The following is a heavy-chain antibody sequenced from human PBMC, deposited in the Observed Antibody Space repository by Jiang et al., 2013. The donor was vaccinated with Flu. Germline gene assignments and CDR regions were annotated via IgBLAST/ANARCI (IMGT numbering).Heavy chain of an antibody. J-gene: IGHJ4*01. V-gene: IGHV4-59*01. CDR3: ARGGGWLSDY. Sequence: PGLVKPSETLSLTCSVSGDSSSEYYWGWFRQPQEATGMDWVYPSQWPHRLQSSLKSRITLSVDTSNSQLSLKLSSATAADTAIYFCARGGGWLSDYWARNPGHRLL. CDR2: PSQWPH. D-gene: IGHD6-19*01. CDR1: GDSSSEYY.